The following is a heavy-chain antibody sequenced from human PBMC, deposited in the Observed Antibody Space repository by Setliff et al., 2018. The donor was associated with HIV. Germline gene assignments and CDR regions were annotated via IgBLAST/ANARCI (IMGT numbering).Heavy chain of an antibody. Sequence: SVKVSCKASGGTFSYYTFTWVRQAPGQGLEWMGRIIPILGIANYAQKFQGRVTITADKSTSTAYMELSSLRAEDTAVYYCAKTLPTLYPPHDYYFAMDVWGQGTTVTVSS. V-gene: IGHV1-69*02. J-gene: IGHJ6*02. CDR3: AKTLPTLYPPHDYYFAMDV. CDR1: GGTFSYYT. CDR2: IIPILGIA. D-gene: IGHD2-15*01.